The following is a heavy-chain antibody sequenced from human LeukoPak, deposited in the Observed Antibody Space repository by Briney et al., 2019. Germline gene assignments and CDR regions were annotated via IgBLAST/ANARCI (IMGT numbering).Heavy chain of an antibody. J-gene: IGHJ5*02. Sequence: SETLSLTCTVSGGSISSYYWSWIRQPPGKGLEWIGYIYTSGSTNYNPSHKSRVTISVDTSKNQFSLKLSSVTAADTAVYYCARQRDWFDPWGQGTLVTVSS. CDR1: GGSISSYY. CDR2: IYTSGST. CDR3: ARQRDWFDP. V-gene: IGHV4-4*09.